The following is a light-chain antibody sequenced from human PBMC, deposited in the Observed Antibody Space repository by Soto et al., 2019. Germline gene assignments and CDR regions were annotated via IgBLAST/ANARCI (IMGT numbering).Light chain of an antibody. V-gene: IGLV2-14*01. J-gene: IGLJ1*01. CDR2: EVN. CDR3: SSYASTSTAV. Sequence: QSVLTQPASVSGSPGQSITISCTGTSSDVGAYNYVSWYQQHPGKAPKLMIYEVNSRPSGVSNRFSGSKSGITASLTISGLQAEDEGDYYCSSYASTSTAVFXTGTKVTVL. CDR1: SSDVGAYNY.